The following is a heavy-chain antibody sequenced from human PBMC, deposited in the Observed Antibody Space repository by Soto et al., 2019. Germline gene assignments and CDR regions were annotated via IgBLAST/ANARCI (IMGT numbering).Heavy chain of an antibody. CDR3: AKAMGSIAARYYYYGMDV. D-gene: IGHD6-6*01. Sequence: GGCLRLSCAASGFTFDDYAMHWVRQAPGKGLEWVSGISWNSGSIGYADSVKGRFTISRDNAKNSLYLQMNSLRAEDTALYYCAKAMGSIAARYYYYGMDVWGQGTTVTVSS. V-gene: IGHV3-9*01. J-gene: IGHJ6*02. CDR1: GFTFDDYA. CDR2: ISWNSGSI.